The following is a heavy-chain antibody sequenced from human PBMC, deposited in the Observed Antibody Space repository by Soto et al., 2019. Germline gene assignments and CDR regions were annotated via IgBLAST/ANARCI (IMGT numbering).Heavy chain of an antibody. Sequence: EVQLVESGGVLVQPGGSLRLSCAASGFTFSSYWLHWVRQAPGKGLVWVSGINTDGGSTDYADFVKGRFIISRDNAKNTLYLQMNSLRAEATAVYYCARPRYNGTGTPFDHWGLGTLVTVSS. V-gene: IGHV3-74*01. CDR3: ARPRYNGTGTPFDH. J-gene: IGHJ4*02. CDR2: INTDGGST. CDR1: GFTFSSYW. D-gene: IGHD1-1*01.